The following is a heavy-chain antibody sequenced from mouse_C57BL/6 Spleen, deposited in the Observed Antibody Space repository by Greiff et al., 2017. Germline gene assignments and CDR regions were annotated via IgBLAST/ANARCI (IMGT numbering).Heavy chain of an antibody. CDR3: ARRITTAHYFDY. CDR1: GYTFTSHW. D-gene: IGHD1-1*01. J-gene: IGHJ2*01. CDR2: IFPGSGST. Sequence: QVQLQQSGPELVRPGASVKISCKAPGYTFTSHWVQWVRQRPGQGLEWIGEIFPGSGSTYYNEKFKGKATLTVDTSSSTAYMQLSSLTSEDSAVYFCARRITTAHYFDYWGQGTTLTVSS. V-gene: IGHV1-56*01.